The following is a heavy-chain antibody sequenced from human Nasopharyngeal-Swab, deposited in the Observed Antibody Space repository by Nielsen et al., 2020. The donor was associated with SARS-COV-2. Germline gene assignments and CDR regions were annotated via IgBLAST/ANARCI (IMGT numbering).Heavy chain of an antibody. J-gene: IGHJ6*02. CDR2: IYHSGST. Sequence: SETLSLTCAVSGGSISSGGYSWSWIRQPPGKGLEWIGYIYHSGSTYYNPSLKSRVTISVDRSKNQLPLKLSSVTAADTAVYYCASVRGYYYGMDVWGQGTTVTVSS. V-gene: IGHV4-30-2*01. CDR1: GGSISSGGYS. CDR3: ASVRGYYYGMDV. D-gene: IGHD3-10*01.